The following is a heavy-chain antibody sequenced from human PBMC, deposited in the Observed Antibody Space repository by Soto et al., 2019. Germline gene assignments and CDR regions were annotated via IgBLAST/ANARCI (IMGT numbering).Heavy chain of an antibody. V-gene: IGHV2-26*01. CDR1: GFSLSNAGMG. CDR2: IFSNDEK. D-gene: IGHD1-26*01. Sequence: QVTLKESGPVLVNPTETLTLTCTVSGFSLSNAGMGVSWIRQPPGKALEWLAQIFSNDEKSYSTSLKSRLTISKDTSKSQVVLTMTNMDPVDTATYYCARRLVGATTSYFDYWGQGTLVTVSS. J-gene: IGHJ4*02. CDR3: ARRLVGATTSYFDY.